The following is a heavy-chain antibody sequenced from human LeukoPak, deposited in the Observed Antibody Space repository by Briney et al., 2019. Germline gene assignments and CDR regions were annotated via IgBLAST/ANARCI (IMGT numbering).Heavy chain of an antibody. CDR2: IYYSGST. V-gene: IGHV4-61*08. CDR3: ARGVGRGSGWYFDY. D-gene: IGHD6-19*01. Sequence: SETLSLTCSVSGGSISSGGYYWSWIRQPPGKGLEWIGYIYYSGSTNYNPSLKSRVTISVDTSKNQFSLKLSSVTAADTAVYYCARGVGRGSGWYFDYWGQGTLVTVSS. J-gene: IGHJ4*02. CDR1: GGSISSGGYY.